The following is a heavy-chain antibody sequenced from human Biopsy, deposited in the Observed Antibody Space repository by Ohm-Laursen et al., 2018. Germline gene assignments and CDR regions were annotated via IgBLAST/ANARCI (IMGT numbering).Heavy chain of an antibody. J-gene: IGHJ4*02. CDR3: ARDRGSGWTDY. V-gene: IGHV4-59*01. CDR1: GYSMSTYY. Sequence: TLSLTCRVSGYSMSTYYWSWIRQSPGKGLEWIGHIYYSGSTNYNPSLQSRVVMSVDTSENQFSLRLNSVTAADTATYYCARDRGSGWTDYWGQGTLVTVSS. D-gene: IGHD6-19*01. CDR2: IYYSGST.